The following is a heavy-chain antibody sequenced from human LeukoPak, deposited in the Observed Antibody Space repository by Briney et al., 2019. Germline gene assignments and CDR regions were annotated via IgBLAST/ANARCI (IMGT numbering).Heavy chain of an antibody. CDR2: IYTSGST. D-gene: IGHD6-13*01. J-gene: IGHJ2*01. V-gene: IGHV4-4*07. CDR3: ARVSSSWYQDWYFDL. CDR1: GGSISSYF. Sequence: SETLSLTCTVSGGSISSYFWSWIRQPAGKGLEWIGRIYTSGSTNYNPSLKSRVTMSVDTSKNQFSLKLSSVTAADTAVYYCARVSSSWYQDWYFDLWGRGTLVTVSS.